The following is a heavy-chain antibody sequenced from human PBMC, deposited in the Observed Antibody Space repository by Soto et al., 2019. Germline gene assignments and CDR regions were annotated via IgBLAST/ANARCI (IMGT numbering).Heavy chain of an antibody. CDR2: IKQDGSEK. CDR3: ARVRYGDYPFDY. V-gene: IGHV3-7*01. D-gene: IGHD4-17*01. J-gene: IGHJ4*02. CDR1: GFTFSSYW. Sequence: LSLTCAASGFTFSSYWMSWVRQAPGKGLEWVANIKQDGSEKYYVDSVKGRFTISRDNAKNSLYLQMNSLRAEDTAVYYCARVRYGDYPFDYWGQGTLVTVSS.